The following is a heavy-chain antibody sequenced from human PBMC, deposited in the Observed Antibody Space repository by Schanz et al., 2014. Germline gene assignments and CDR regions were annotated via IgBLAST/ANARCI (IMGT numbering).Heavy chain of an antibody. V-gene: IGHV3-23*04. CDR2: VSSRSDEI. CDR3: AKDLGVDCGDGCFNWYFDL. J-gene: IGHJ2*01. Sequence: EVHLVESGGGLVQPGGSLRLSCSASTFTFDHYAMTWVRQAPGKGLEWVAAVSSRSDEIKYADSVRGRFTISRDNSRSTMYLQMNSLRAEDTAVYFCAKDLGVDCGDGCFNWYFDLWGRGTLVTVSS. CDR1: TFTFDHYA. D-gene: IGHD2-21*02.